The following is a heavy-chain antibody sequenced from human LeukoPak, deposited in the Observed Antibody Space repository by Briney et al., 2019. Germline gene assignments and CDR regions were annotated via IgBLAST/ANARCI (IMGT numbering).Heavy chain of an antibody. CDR2: ISTYNGNT. J-gene: IGHJ4*02. Sequence: ASVTDTCKGSGYIFNSYDISWVRQAPGQGLEWMAWISTYNGNTNYAQKVQGRATMTTDTSTSTAYKELRSLRSDDTAVYYCARVLRYDFWSAYYFDYWGQGTLVTVSS. CDR3: ARVLRYDFWSAYYFDY. CDR1: GYIFNSYD. V-gene: IGHV1-18*01. D-gene: IGHD3-3*01.